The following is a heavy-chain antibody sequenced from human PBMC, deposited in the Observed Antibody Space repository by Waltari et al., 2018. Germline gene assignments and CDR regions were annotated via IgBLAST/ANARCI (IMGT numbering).Heavy chain of an antibody. Sequence: EVQLVQSGAEVKKPGESLRISCKGSGYSFTSYWISWVRQMPGKGLEWMGRIDPSQSYTNYSPYCLGHVTNSATKSISTAYLHGSSLKASDTSMYCCARQGAIAVAGYSIDYWGQGTLVTVSS. CDR1: GYSFTSYW. J-gene: IGHJ4*02. CDR3: ARQGAIAVAGYSIDY. D-gene: IGHD6-19*01. V-gene: IGHV5-10-1*03. CDR2: IDPSQSYT.